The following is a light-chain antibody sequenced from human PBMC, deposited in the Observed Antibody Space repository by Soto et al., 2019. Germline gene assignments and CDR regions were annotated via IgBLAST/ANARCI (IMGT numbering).Light chain of an antibody. CDR2: GAS. Sequence: EIVLTQSPGTLSLSPGERATLSCRASQSVDTRYLAWYQQKPGQAPRLLIYGASSRATDIPDRFSGSGSGTDFTLTIGRLEPEDFAVYYCQQSGSSPVTFGQGTRLEMK. CDR1: QSVDTRY. V-gene: IGKV3-20*01. CDR3: QQSGSSPVT. J-gene: IGKJ5*01.